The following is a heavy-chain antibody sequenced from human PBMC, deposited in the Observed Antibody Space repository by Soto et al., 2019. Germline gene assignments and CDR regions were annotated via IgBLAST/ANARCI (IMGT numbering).Heavy chain of an antibody. Sequence: EVQLVESGGGLVKPGGSLRLSCAASGFTFSSYSMNWVRQAPGKGLEWVSSISSSSSYIYYADSVKGRFTISRDNAKNSLYLQMNSLRAEDTAGYYCARDVVAAAGTFDYWGQGTLVTVSS. D-gene: IGHD6-13*01. J-gene: IGHJ4*02. V-gene: IGHV3-21*01. CDR2: ISSSSSYI. CDR3: ARDVVAAAGTFDY. CDR1: GFTFSSYS.